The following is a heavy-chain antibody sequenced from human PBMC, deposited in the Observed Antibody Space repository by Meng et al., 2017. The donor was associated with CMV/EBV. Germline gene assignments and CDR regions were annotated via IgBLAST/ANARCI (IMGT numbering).Heavy chain of an antibody. Sequence: GESLKISCAASGFTFSSYSMNWVRQAPGKGLEWVSYISSSSSTIYYADSVKGRFTISSDNAKNSLYLQMNSLRAEDTAVYYCARGQDYDFWSGSYWGQGTLVTVSS. J-gene: IGHJ4*02. V-gene: IGHV3-48*04. CDR2: ISSSSSTI. CDR1: GFTFSSYS. D-gene: IGHD3-3*01. CDR3: ARGQDYDFWSGSY.